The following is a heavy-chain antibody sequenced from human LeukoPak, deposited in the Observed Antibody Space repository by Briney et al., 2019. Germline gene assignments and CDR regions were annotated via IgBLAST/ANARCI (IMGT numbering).Heavy chain of an antibody. CDR3: ARGPNDYGDYTLNL. CDR2: FDPEDGET. CDR1: GYTLTELS. J-gene: IGHJ4*02. V-gene: IGHV1-24*01. D-gene: IGHD4-17*01. Sequence: ASVKVSCKVSGYTLTELSMHWVRQAPGKGLEWMGGFDPEDGETIYAQKFQGRVTMTTDESTTTVYLELRSLRSEDTAIYFCARGPNDYGDYTLNLWGQGTLITVSS.